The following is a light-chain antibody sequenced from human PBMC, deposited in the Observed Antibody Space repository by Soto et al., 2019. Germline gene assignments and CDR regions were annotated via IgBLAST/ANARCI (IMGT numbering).Light chain of an antibody. J-gene: IGLJ3*02. Sequence: QSALTQPPSASGSPGQSVTISCTGSSSDVGGYNYVSWFQQHPGKAPKLMIYEVSKRPSGVPDRFSGSKSGNTASLTVSGLQAEDEANYYCSSYAGSITWVFGGGTKVTVL. CDR1: SSDVGGYNY. CDR2: EVS. V-gene: IGLV2-8*01. CDR3: SSYAGSITWV.